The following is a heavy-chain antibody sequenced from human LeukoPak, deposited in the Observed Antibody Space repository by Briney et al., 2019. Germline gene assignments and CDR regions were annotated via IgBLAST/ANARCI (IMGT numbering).Heavy chain of an antibody. CDR3: ARHGGTTFEPIDY. D-gene: IGHD3-16*01. V-gene: IGHV5-51*01. CDR2: IYPGDSDT. Sequence: GESLRISCQCPGPSFAGYWIAGLRQMPGKGLEWMGIIYPGDSDTRYSPSFQGQVTISADKSISTAYLQWSSLKASDTAMYYCARHGGTTFEPIDYWGQGTLVTVSS. J-gene: IGHJ4*02. CDR1: GPSFAGYW.